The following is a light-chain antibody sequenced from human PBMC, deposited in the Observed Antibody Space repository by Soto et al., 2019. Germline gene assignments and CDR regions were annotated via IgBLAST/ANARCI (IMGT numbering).Light chain of an antibody. Sequence: QSALTQPPSASGSPGQSVTISCTGTSSDAGGYNYVSWYQQHPGKAPKLMIYDVSKRPSGVPDRFAGSKSGNTASLTVSGLQAEDEADYYCNSYAGSNNLVFGGGTKRTVL. CDR2: DVS. CDR3: NSYAGSNNLV. J-gene: IGLJ2*01. CDR1: SSDAGGYNY. V-gene: IGLV2-8*01.